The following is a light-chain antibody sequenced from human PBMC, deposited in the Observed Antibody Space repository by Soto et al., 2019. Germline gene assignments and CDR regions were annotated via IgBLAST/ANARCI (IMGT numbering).Light chain of an antibody. V-gene: IGKV3-15*01. Sequence: EIVMTQSPATLSVSPGERATLSCRASQSVSSNLAWYQQKPGQAPRLLIYGASTRATGIPARFSGSGSGTEFPIPISSLQTEDFAVYYCQQYNNWPITFGPGTKVDIK. J-gene: IGKJ3*01. CDR1: QSVSSN. CDR3: QQYNNWPIT. CDR2: GAS.